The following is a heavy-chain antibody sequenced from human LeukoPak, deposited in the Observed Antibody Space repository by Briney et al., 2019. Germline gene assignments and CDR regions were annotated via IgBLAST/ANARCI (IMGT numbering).Heavy chain of an antibody. J-gene: IGHJ4*02. CDR1: GYTFTGYY. D-gene: IGHD1-26*01. Sequence: ASVKVSCKASGYTFTGYYLHWVRQAPGQGLEWMGWISPNSGGTNYSQKFQGRVTMTRNTSISTAYMELSRLRSDDTAVCYCARDLKLLGYFDYWGQGTLVTVSS. CDR3: ARDLKLLGYFDY. V-gene: IGHV1-2*02. CDR2: ISPNSGGT.